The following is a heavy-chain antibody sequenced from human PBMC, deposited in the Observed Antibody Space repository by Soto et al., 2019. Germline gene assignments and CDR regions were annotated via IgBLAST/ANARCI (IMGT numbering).Heavy chain of an antibody. J-gene: IGHJ6*03. CDR3: ARQYSGSSDYYYYYYMDV. V-gene: IGHV1-18*01. CDR2: ISAYNGNT. D-gene: IGHD6-6*01. CDR1: GYTFTSYG. Sequence: ASVKVSCKASGYTFTSYGMSWVRQAPGQGLEWMGWISAYNGNTNYAQKLQGRVTMTTDTSTSTAYMELRSLRSDDTAVYYCARQYSGSSDYYYYYYMDVWGKGTTVTVSS.